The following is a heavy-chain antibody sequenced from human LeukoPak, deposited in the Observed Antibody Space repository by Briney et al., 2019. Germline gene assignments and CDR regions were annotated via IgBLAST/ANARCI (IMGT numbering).Heavy chain of an antibody. V-gene: IGHV4-59*01. CDR1: GASISSYY. CDR2: IYYSGST. J-gene: IGHJ5*02. Sequence: SETLSLTCTVSGASISSYYWNWIRQSPGKGLEWIGFIYYSGSTNYNPSLRSRVTISVDTSKNQFSLKLNSVTAADTAVYYCARDRKWFDPWGQGTLVTVSS. CDR3: ARDRKWFDP.